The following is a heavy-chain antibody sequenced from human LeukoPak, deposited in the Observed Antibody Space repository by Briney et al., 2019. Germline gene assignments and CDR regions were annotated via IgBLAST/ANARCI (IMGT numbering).Heavy chain of an antibody. Sequence: GGSLRLSCAASGFTFSSYSMNWVRQAPGKGLEWVSSISSSSSYIYYADSVKGRFTISRDNAKNSLYLQMNSLRAEDTAVYYCARGRPVTTKPSDYWSQGTLVTVSS. CDR2: ISSSSSYI. J-gene: IGHJ4*02. V-gene: IGHV3-21*01. CDR1: GFTFSSYS. D-gene: IGHD4-17*01. CDR3: ARGRPVTTKPSDY.